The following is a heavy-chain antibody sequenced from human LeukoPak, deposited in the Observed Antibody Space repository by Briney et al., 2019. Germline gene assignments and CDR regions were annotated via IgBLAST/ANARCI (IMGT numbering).Heavy chain of an antibody. CDR3: ARVGGRFLEDEPGHY. CDR1: GGTFSSYT. D-gene: IGHD3-3*01. J-gene: IGHJ4*02. CDR2: IIPILGIA. V-gene: IGHV1-69*02. Sequence: SVKVSCKASGGTFSSYTISWVRQAPGQGLEWMGRIIPILGIANYAQKFQGRVTITADESTSTAYMELSSLRSENTAVYYCARVGGRFLEDEPGHYWGQGTLVTVSS.